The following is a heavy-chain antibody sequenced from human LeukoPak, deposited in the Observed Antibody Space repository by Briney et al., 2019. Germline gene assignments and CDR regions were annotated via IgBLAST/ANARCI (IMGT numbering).Heavy chain of an antibody. CDR1: GGSISSGSYY. CDR2: IYTSGST. Sequence: PSQTLSLTCTVSGGSISSGSYYWSWIRQPAGKGLEWIGRIYTSGSTNYNPSLKSRVTISVDTSKNQFSLKLSSVTAADTAVYYCAKEMGYSYGRKEDQYYYDSSGYYRRSYFDYWGQGTLVTVSS. D-gene: IGHD3-22*01. CDR3: AKEMGYSYGRKEDQYYYDSSGYYRRSYFDY. J-gene: IGHJ4*02. V-gene: IGHV4-61*02.